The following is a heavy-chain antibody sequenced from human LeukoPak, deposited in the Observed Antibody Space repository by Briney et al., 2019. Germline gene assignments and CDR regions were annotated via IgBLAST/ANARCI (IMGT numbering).Heavy chain of an antibody. D-gene: IGHD6-19*01. Sequence: PGGSLRLSCAASGFTFSSYSMNWVRQAPGKGLEWVSSISGSSSYIYYADSVKGRFTISRDNAKNSLYLQMNSLRAEDTAVYYCASSAGYSSGWYDYWGQGTLVTVSS. J-gene: IGHJ4*02. CDR1: GFTFSSYS. CDR3: ASSAGYSSGWYDY. V-gene: IGHV3-21*01. CDR2: ISGSSSYI.